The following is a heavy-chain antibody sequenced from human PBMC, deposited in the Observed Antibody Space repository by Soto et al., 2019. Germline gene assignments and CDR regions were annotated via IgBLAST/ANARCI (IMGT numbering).Heavy chain of an antibody. V-gene: IGHV4-4*02. CDR3: ARVPPGDYCGGSGLFDY. CDR1: GDSVSRNYW. J-gene: IGHJ4*02. Sequence: QVQLQESGPGLVIPSGTLSLSCAVSGDSVSRNYWWSWVRQPPGKGLELIGEAYHSGSSRYNPSLKSRVSISVDKSKNQFALRLTSVTAADTAMYYCARVPPGDYCGGSGLFDYWGRGTLVSVSS. CDR2: AYHSGSS. D-gene: IGHD6-19*01.